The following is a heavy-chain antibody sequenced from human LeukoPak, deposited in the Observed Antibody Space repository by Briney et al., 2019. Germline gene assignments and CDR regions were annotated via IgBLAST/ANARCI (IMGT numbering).Heavy chain of an antibody. V-gene: IGHV4-39*01. Sequence: SETLSLTCTVSGGSISTTIYYWAWIRQPPGKGLEWIGTIYYSGTTYYNPSLRSRVTISVDTSKNQFSLKLNSVTAADTSVYYCARGGGMEDNYFDYWGQGTLVTVSS. CDR1: GGSISTTIYY. J-gene: IGHJ4*02. D-gene: IGHD3-16*01. CDR3: ARGGGMEDNYFDY. CDR2: IYYSGTT.